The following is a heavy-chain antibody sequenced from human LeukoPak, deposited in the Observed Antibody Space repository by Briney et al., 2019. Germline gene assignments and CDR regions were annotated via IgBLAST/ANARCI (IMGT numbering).Heavy chain of an antibody. V-gene: IGHV4-30-4*07. Sequence: SETLSLTCAVSGGSIRSGDYSWSWIRQPPGKGLEWIGNIYYSGSTYYNPSLKSRVNISVDTSKNQFSLKLTSVTAADTAVYYCARSQFYGSGSYQGRWFDPWGQGTLVTVSS. CDR2: IYYSGST. CDR1: GGSIRSGDYS. J-gene: IGHJ5*02. D-gene: IGHD3-10*01. CDR3: ARSQFYGSGSYQGRWFDP.